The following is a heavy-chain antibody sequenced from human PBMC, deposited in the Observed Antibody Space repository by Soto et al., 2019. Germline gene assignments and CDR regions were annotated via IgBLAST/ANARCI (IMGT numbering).Heavy chain of an antibody. D-gene: IGHD3-22*01. V-gene: IGHV3-11*01. CDR3: ARFGHYYDNDNYWGVLDH. CDR2: ISHSDHVI. CDR1: GFTFNDYY. J-gene: IGHJ1*01. Sequence: GGSLRLSCVASGFTFNDYYMTWIRQAPGNGLEWISYISHSDHVIKYADSVKGRFTISRDNTKKSLYLQMNSLSADDTAMYFCARFGHYYDNDNYWGVLDHWRQGTLVAVSS.